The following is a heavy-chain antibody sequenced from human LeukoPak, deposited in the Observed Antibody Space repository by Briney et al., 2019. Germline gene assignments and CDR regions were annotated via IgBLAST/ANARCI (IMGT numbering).Heavy chain of an antibody. V-gene: IGHV3-33*03. J-gene: IGHJ1*01. CDR2: IWNDGGKK. Sequence: GGSLRHSCAASGFTFRTYGMYWVRQAPGKGLEWVAMIWNDGGKKNHADSVKGRFTISRDNSKDTLYLQMNSLRAEDTAVYYCAQGEFSTGQAEYFQHWGQGTLVTVSS. CDR3: AQGEFSTGQAEYFQH. D-gene: IGHD3/OR15-3a*01. CDR1: GFTFRTYG.